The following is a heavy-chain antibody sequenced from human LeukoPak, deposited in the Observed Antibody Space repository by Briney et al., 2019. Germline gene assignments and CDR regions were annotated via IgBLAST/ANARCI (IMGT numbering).Heavy chain of an antibody. V-gene: IGHV3-66*02. CDR1: GFPVSSNY. CDR3: ARGVGSYYRNDAFDI. J-gene: IGHJ3*02. CDR2: IYSGGST. D-gene: IGHD1-26*01. Sequence: GGSLRLSCAASGFPVSSNYMSSVRQAPGKGLEWVSVIYSGGSTYYADSVKGRFTISRDNSKNTLYLQMNSLRAEDTAVYYCARGVGSYYRNDAFDIWGQGTMVTVSS.